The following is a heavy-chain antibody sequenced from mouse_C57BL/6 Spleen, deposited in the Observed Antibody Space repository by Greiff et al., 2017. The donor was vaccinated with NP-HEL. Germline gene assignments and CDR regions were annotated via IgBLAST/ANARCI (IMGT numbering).Heavy chain of an antibody. V-gene: IGHV3-6*01. D-gene: IGHD2-12*01. J-gene: IGHJ4*01. CDR1: GYSITSGYY. CDR3: ARLRPLYAMDY. Sequence: ESGPGLVKPSQSLSLTCSVTGYSITSGYYWNWIRQFPGNKLEWMGYISYDGSNNYNPSLKNRISITRDTSKNQFFLKLNSVTTEDTATYYWARLRPLYAMDYWGQGTSVPVSS. CDR2: ISYDGSN.